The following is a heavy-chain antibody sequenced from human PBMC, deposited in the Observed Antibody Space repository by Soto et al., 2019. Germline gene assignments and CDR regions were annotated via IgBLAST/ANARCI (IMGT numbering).Heavy chain of an antibody. J-gene: IGHJ5*02. CDR2: INPNSGGT. CDR3: ARAPSIAGAGTGWFDP. Sequence: ASVKVSCKASGYTFTGYYMHWVRQAPGQGLEWMGWINPNSGGTNYAQKFQGRVTMTRDTSISTAYMELSRLRTDDTAVYYCARAPSIAGAGTGWFDPWGQGTLVTVSS. CDR1: GYTFTGYY. V-gene: IGHV1-2*02. D-gene: IGHD6-13*01.